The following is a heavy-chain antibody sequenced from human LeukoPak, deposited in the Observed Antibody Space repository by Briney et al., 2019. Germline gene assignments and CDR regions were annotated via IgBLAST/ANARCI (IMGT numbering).Heavy chain of an antibody. J-gene: IGHJ4*02. CDR3: ARDGDATYSYDSSGYSDY. V-gene: IGHV4-39*07. CDR1: GVSISSSSYY. CDR2: IYYSGST. Sequence: TSETLSLTCTVSGVSISSSSYYWGWIRQPPGKGLEWIVRIYYSGSTYYNPSLKSRITISVDTSKNQFSLKLSSVTAADTAVYYCARDGDATYSYDSSGYSDYWGQGTLVTVSS. D-gene: IGHD3-22*01.